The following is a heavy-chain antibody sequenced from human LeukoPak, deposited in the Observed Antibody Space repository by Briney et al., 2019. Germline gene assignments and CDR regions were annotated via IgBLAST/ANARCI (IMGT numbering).Heavy chain of an antibody. V-gene: IGHV3-7*05. CDR3: ARDLVRGVTNDAFDI. D-gene: IGHD3-10*01. Sequence: GGSLRLSCAASGFTFSSYWMSWVRQAPGKGLQWVANIKQDGSDKYYVDSVKGRFTISRDNAKNSLYLQMNSLRAEDTAVYYCARDLVRGVTNDAFDIWGQGTMVTVSS. CDR2: IKQDGSDK. CDR1: GFTFSSYW. J-gene: IGHJ3*02.